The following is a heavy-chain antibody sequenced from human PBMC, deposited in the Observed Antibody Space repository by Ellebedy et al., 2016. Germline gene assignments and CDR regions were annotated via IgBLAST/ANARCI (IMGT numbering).Heavy chain of an antibody. D-gene: IGHD3-9*01. V-gene: IGHV1-18*01. CDR1: GYTFTSYG. Sequence: ASVKVSCKASGYTFTSYGISWVRQAPGQGLEWMGWISAYNGNTKYAQNLHDRVTITTDTSTSTAYMELRSLRSDDTAVYYCAREIFYDILTSFDPWGQGTLVTVSS. J-gene: IGHJ5*02. CDR2: ISAYNGNT. CDR3: AREIFYDILTSFDP.